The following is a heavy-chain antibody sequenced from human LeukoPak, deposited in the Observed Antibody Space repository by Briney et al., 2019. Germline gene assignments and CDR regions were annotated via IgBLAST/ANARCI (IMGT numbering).Heavy chain of an antibody. CDR1: GFTVSSNY. D-gene: IGHD4-17*01. CDR3: ARDVAYGAVGY. CDR2: IYSGGST. Sequence: GGSLRLSCAASGFTVSSNYMSWVRQAPGKGLEWVSIIYSGGSTYYTDSVTGRFTISRDNSKNTLYLQMNSLTTEDTAVYYCARDVAYGAVGYWGQGTLVTVSS. V-gene: IGHV3-66*02. J-gene: IGHJ4*02.